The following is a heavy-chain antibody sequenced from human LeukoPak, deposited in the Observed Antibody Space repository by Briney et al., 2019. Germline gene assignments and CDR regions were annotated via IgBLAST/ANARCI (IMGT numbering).Heavy chain of an antibody. J-gene: IGHJ6*03. CDR2: IIPIFGTA. V-gene: IGHV1-69*05. CDR3: ARRVDGSGSYYNNDYYYYMDV. D-gene: IGHD3-10*01. CDR1: GGTFSSYA. Sequence: ASVKVSCKASGGTFSSYAISWVRQAPGQGLEWMGGIIPIFGTANYAQKFQGRVTITTDESTSTAYMELSSLRSDDTAVYYCARRVDGSGSYYNNDYYYYMDVWGKGTTVTVSS.